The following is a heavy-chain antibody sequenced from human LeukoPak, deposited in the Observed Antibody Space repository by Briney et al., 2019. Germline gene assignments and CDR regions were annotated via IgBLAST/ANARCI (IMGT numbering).Heavy chain of an antibody. V-gene: IGHV1-2*02. CDR1: GYTFTGYY. J-gene: IGHJ4*02. D-gene: IGHD3-10*01. Sequence: ASVKVSCKASGYTFTGYYMHWVRQAPGQGLEWMGWINPNSGGTNYAQKFQGRVTMTRDTSISTAYMELSRLRSDDTAVYYCARDFRPHCYGSGSYYNVDYWGQGTLVTVSS. CDR2: INPNSGGT. CDR3: ARDFRPHCYGSGSYYNVDY.